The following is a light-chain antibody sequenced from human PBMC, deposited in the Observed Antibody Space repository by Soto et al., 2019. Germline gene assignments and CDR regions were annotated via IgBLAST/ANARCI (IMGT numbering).Light chain of an antibody. CDR3: SLYTSENTYV. Sequence: QSALTQPPSVSWSPGQSVTISCTGTSTDFVSYNRVSWYQQPPDTAPKLMIYEASNRPSGVPDRFSGSKSGNAASLTISGLQAADEADYYCSLYTSENTYVFGTGTKVTVL. J-gene: IGLJ1*01. CDR1: STDFVSYNR. CDR2: EAS. V-gene: IGLV2-18*01.